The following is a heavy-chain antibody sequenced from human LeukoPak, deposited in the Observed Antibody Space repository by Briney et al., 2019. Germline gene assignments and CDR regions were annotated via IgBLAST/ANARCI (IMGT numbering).Heavy chain of an antibody. V-gene: IGHV3-23*01. CDR1: GFTFSSYA. D-gene: IGHD5-12*01. J-gene: IGHJ4*02. CDR3: AREGIVATLDY. Sequence: PGGSLRLSCAASGFTFSSYAMTWVRQAPGKGLEWVSGISGSGDSTYYADSVKGRFTISRDNSKNTLYLQMNSLRAEDTAVYYCAREGIVATLDYWGQGTLVTVSS. CDR2: ISGSGDST.